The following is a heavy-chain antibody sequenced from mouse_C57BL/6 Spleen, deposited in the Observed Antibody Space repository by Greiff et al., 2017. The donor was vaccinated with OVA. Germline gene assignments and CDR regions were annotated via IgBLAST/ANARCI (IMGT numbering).Heavy chain of an antibody. CDR3: ARWGNYGNYEGWFAC. Sequence: VQLQQSGPELVKPGASVKISCKASGYAFSSSWMNWVKQRPGKGLEWIGRIYPGDGDTNYNGKFKGKATLTADKSSSTAYMQLSSLTSEDSAVYFCARWGNYGNYEGWFACWGKGALVTVSA. V-gene: IGHV1-82*01. D-gene: IGHD2-1*01. J-gene: IGHJ3*01. CDR2: IYPGDGDT. CDR1: GYAFSSSW.